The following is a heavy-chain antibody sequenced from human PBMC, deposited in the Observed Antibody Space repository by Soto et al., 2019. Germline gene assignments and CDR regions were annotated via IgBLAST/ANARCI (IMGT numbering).Heavy chain of an antibody. CDR1: GYTFPVSY. Sequence: QVQLVQSGAEVKKPGASVKVSFETSGYTFPVSYTHWLRQAPGQGLEWMGWINPNSGDTNYAHKFEGRVTMTRDSSAGTAYMELSGLRSGDTAVYFCARESAGKTLYGMDVWGQGTTVTVSS. CDR3: ARESAGKTLYGMDV. CDR2: INPNSGDT. V-gene: IGHV1-2*02. D-gene: IGHD1-1*01. J-gene: IGHJ6*02.